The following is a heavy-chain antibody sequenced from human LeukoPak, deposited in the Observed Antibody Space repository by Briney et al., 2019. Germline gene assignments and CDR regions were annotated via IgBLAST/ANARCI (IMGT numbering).Heavy chain of an antibody. J-gene: IGHJ4*02. CDR3: ARARRVTMVRGVLDY. CDR2: IWYDGSNK. V-gene: IGHV3-33*01. D-gene: IGHD3-10*01. Sequence: GGSLRLSCAASGFTFSSYGMHWVRQAPGKGLEWVSVIWYDGSNKYYADSVKGRFTISRDNAKNSLYLQMNSLRAEDTAVYYCARARRVTMVRGVLDYWGQGTLVTVSS. CDR1: GFTFSSYG.